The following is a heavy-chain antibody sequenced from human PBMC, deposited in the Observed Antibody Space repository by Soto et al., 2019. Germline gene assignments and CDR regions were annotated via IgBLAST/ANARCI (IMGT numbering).Heavy chain of an antibody. CDR2: TYYRSKWYN. J-gene: IGHJ6*03. CDR1: GDSVSSNSAA. D-gene: IGHD2-2*01. CDR3: AREILYQLPKAPYYYYYMDV. Sequence: KQSQTLSLTCAISGDSVSSNSAAWNWIRQSPSRGLEWLGRTYYRSKWYNDYAVSVKSRITINPDTSKNQFSLQLNSVTPEDTAVYYCAREILYQLPKAPYYYYYMDVWGKGTTVTVSS. V-gene: IGHV6-1*01.